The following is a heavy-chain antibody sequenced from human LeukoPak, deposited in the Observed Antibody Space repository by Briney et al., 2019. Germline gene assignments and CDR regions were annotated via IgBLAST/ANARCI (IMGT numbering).Heavy chain of an antibody. CDR1: GASISSYS. CDR2: IYSSGST. CDR3: AGDPAPDAFDI. Sequence: SETLSLTCTVSGASISSYSWSWIRQPAGKGLEWIGRIYSSGSTNYNPSLKSRVTMSADTSKNHFSLKLSSVTAADTAVYYCAGDPAPDAFDIWGQGTMVTVSS. J-gene: IGHJ3*02. V-gene: IGHV4-4*07.